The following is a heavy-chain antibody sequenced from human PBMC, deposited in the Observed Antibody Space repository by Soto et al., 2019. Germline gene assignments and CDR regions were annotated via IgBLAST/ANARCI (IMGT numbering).Heavy chain of an antibody. Sequence: PLQTLSLTCAISWDSVSSSSVTWNWIRQSPSRGLEWLGRTYYRSKWYNDYAESVKSRITINPDTSKNQFSLHLNSVTPEDTAVYYCVRLIGNSWLDFWGQGTLVTVSS. CDR2: TYYRSKWYN. CDR1: WDSVSSSSVT. CDR3: VRLIGNSWLDF. D-gene: IGHD1-26*01. V-gene: IGHV6-1*01. J-gene: IGHJ5*01.